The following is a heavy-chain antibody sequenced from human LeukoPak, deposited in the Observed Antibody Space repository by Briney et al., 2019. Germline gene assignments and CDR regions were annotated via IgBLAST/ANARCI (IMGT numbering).Heavy chain of an antibody. CDR2: IKQDGSKE. V-gene: IGHV3-7*04. J-gene: IGHJ4*02. CDR1: GFPFSSYW. CDR3: TRVGYIDEGIDY. D-gene: IGHD5-24*01. Sequence: GGSLRLSCVASGFPFSSYWMTWVRQAPGKGLEWVANIKQDGSKESYVDSVKGRFAISRDNAKNSLYLQMNSLRAEDTAIYYCTRVGYIDEGIDYWGQGTLVTVSS.